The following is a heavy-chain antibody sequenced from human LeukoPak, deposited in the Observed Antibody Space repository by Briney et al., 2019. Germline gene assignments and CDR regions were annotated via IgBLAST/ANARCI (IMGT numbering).Heavy chain of an antibody. D-gene: IGHD3-16*02. CDR3: ARDLGDYVWGSYRPEGADY. CDR2: ISGNGGRT. CDR1: GFTFSSYA. J-gene: IGHJ4*02. V-gene: IGHV3-23*01. Sequence: GGSLRLSCAASGFTFSSYAMSWVRQAPGKGLEWVSTISGNGGRTYYADSVKGRFTISRDNAKNTLYLQMNSLRAEDTAVYYCARDLGDYVWGSYRPEGADYWGQGTLVTVSS.